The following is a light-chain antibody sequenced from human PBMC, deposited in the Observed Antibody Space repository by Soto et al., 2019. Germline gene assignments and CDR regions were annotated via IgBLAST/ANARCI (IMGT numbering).Light chain of an antibody. CDR3: QQYGRSWT. J-gene: IGKJ1*01. Sequence: EIVLTQSPGTLSLSPGERATLSCRASQSVSSSYLAWYQQNPGQAPRLLIYGASSRATGIPDRFSGSGSGTDFTLTISRLEPEDFAVYYCQQYGRSWTFGQGTKVEIK. CDR1: QSVSSSY. V-gene: IGKV3-20*01. CDR2: GAS.